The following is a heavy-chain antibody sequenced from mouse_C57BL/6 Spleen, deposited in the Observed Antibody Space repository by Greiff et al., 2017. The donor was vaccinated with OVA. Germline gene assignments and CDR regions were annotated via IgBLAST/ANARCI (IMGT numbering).Heavy chain of an antibody. J-gene: IGHJ3*01. CDR1: GYTFTDYE. V-gene: IGHV1-15*01. CDR3: TRGWFAY. Sequence: VQLQESGAELVRPGASVTLSCKASGYTFTDYEMHWVKQTPVHGLEWIGAIDPETGGTAYNQKFKGKAILTADKSSSTAYMELRSLTSEDSAVYYCTRGWFAYWGQGTLVTVSA. CDR2: IDPETGGT.